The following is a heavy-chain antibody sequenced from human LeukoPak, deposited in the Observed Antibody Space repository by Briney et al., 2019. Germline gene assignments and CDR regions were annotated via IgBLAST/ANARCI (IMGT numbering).Heavy chain of an antibody. J-gene: IGHJ3*02. CDR2: IYTSGST. Sequence: PSETLSLTCTVSGGSISSYYWSWLRQPAGKGLEWIGRIYTSGSTNYNPSLKSRVTMSVDTSKNQFSLKLSSVTAAATAVYYCARAGLYYDILTGHDAFDIWGQGTMVTVSS. CDR3: ARAGLYYDILTGHDAFDI. CDR1: GGSISSYY. D-gene: IGHD3-9*01. V-gene: IGHV4-4*07.